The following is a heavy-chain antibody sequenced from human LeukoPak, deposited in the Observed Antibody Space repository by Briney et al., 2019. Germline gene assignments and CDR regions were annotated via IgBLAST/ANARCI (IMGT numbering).Heavy chain of an antibody. CDR3: AKHESYYYYFYMDV. CDR1: GLSFSSYA. V-gene: IGHV3-23*01. Sequence: GGSLRLSCAASGLSFSSYAMSWVRQAPGKGLEWVSAMSGRGGSTYYADSVKGRITISRDNSKNTLYLQMNSLRAGDTAVYYCAKHESYYYYFYMDVWGKGTTVTVSS. J-gene: IGHJ6*03. CDR2: MSGRGGST.